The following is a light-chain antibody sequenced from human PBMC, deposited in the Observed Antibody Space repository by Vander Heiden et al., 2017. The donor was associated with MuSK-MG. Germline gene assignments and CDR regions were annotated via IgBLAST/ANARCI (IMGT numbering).Light chain of an antibody. CDR1: NIGSQT. CDR2: DDS. CDR3: QVWDSSSDHWV. Sequence: SSVLTPPPSVSVAPGHAATIPCAGANIGSQTVHWYHHNPGQAPVLVVHDDSDRPSGIPERFSGSNSGNMATLTISTVDAGDEADYYCQVWDSSSDHWVFGGGTKLTVL. V-gene: IGLV3-21*02. J-gene: IGLJ2*01.